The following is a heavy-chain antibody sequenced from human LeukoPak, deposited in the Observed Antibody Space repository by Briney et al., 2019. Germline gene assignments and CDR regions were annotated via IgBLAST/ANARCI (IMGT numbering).Heavy chain of an antibody. CDR3: ARYSSSWTEAFDI. Sequence: GSLRLSCAASGFTFSSYGMNWVLQAPGKGLEWVSSISSSSSYIYHADSVKGRFTISRDNAKNSLYLQMNSLRAEDTAVYYCARYSSSWTEAFDIWGQGTMVTVSS. CDR2: ISSSSSYI. J-gene: IGHJ3*02. CDR1: GFTFSSYG. D-gene: IGHD6-13*01. V-gene: IGHV3-21*01.